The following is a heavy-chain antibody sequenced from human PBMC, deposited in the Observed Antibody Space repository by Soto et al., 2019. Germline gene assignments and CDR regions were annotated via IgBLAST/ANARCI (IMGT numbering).Heavy chain of an antibody. Sequence: ASVKVSCKASGYTFTGYYMHWVRQAPGQGLEWMGWINPNSGGTNYAQKFQGWVTMTRDTSISTAYMELRSLRSDDTAVYYCARDYDSSGYRPGDYWGQGSLVTVSS. CDR1: GYTFTGYY. V-gene: IGHV1-2*04. CDR3: ARDYDSSGYRPGDY. J-gene: IGHJ4*02. D-gene: IGHD3-22*01. CDR2: INPNSGGT.